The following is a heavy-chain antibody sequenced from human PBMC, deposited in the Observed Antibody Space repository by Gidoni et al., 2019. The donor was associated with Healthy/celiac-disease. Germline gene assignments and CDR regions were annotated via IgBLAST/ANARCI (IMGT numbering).Heavy chain of an antibody. Sequence: EVQLVESGGGLVQPGGSLRLSCAASGFTFSSYWMSWVRQAPGKGLEWVANIKQDGSEKYYVDSVKGRFTISRDNAKNSLYLQMNSLRAEDTAVYYCARDASRLTIFGVEGYYYYGMDVWGQGTTVTVSS. CDR1: GFTFSSYW. J-gene: IGHJ6*02. CDR3: ARDASRLTIFGVEGYYYYGMDV. CDR2: IKQDGSEK. V-gene: IGHV3-7*03. D-gene: IGHD3-3*01.